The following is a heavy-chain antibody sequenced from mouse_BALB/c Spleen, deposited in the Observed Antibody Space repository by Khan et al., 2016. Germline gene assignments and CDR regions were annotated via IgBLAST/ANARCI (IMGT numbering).Heavy chain of an antibody. J-gene: IGHJ4*01. CDR1: GFSLTSYG. V-gene: IGHV2-6*02. Sequence: QVQLEESGPGLVAPSQSLSITCTVSGFSLTSYGVHWVRQPPGKGLEWMVVIWSDGRTTYNSALKSRLSISKDNSKSHVFLKMTSLQTDDTAIYYCYRKIVRGDAWDYWGQGTLVTVSS. CDR3: YRKIVRGDAWDY. CDR2: IWSDGRT.